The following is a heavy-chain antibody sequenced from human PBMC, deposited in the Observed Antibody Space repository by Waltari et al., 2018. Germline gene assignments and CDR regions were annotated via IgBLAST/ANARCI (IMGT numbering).Heavy chain of an antibody. V-gene: IGHV4-4*02. J-gene: IGHJ4*02. Sequence: QMQLQESGPGLVKPSGTLSVTCTVSGDSMSRGDWWSWVRQSPEKGLEWIGQIQRSGRTHYNPSFESRVSISIDTSNNQFSLKMTSTTAADTAIYYCARDRGRGIYLDSWGRGTLVTVSA. CDR2: IQRSGRT. CDR1: GDSMSRGDW. D-gene: IGHD2-15*01. CDR3: ARDRGRGIYLDS.